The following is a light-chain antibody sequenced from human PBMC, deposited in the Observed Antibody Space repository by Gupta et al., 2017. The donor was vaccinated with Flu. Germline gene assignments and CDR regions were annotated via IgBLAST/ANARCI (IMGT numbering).Light chain of an antibody. CDR1: ISDIGDYNY. V-gene: IGLV2-14*01. CDR2: EVS. J-gene: IGLJ3*02. Sequence: QSDLTQPASVSGSPGQSITISCAGTISDIGDYNYVSWYRQYPGKAPKLIIYEVSNRPSGVSNRFAGSKSGTTAFLTISGLQAEDEAEYYCASYASKRALVFGGGTKVTVL. CDR3: ASYASKRALV.